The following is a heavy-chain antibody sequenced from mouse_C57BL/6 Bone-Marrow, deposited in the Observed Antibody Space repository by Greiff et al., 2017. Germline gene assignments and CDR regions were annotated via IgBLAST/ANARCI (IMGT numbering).Heavy chain of an antibody. J-gene: IGHJ2*01. V-gene: IGHV1-55*01. D-gene: IGHD1-1*01. CDR2: IYPGSGST. Sequence: VQLQQPGAELVKPGASVKMSCKASGYTFTSYWITWVKQRPGQGLVWIGDIYPGSGSTNYNEKFKSKATLTVDTSSSTAYMQLSSLTSEDSAVYDCARRASAGSSGYFAYWGQGTTLTVSS. CDR3: ARRASAGSSGYFAY. CDR1: GYTFTSYW.